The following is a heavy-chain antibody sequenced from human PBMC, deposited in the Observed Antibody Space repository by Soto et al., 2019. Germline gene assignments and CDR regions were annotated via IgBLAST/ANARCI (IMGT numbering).Heavy chain of an antibody. J-gene: IGHJ3*02. D-gene: IGHD1-1*01. CDR2: ISYDGSNK. V-gene: IGHV3-30*04. CDR1: EFTFSSYA. CDR3: AREAGNRNRGLGDAFDI. Sequence: QVQLVESGGGVVQPGRSLRLACAASEFTFSSYAMHWVRQAPGKGLEWVTVISYDGSNKYYADSVKGRFTISRDNSKNTLYLYMNSLRAEDTAAYYCAREAGNRNRGLGDAFDIWGQGTIVTVSS.